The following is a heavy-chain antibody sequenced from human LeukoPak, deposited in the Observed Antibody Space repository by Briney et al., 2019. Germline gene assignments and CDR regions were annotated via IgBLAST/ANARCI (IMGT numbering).Heavy chain of an antibody. CDR2: ISAYNGNT. CDR1: NYTFASYS. J-gene: IGHJ3*02. D-gene: IGHD3-10*01. V-gene: IGHV1-18*01. CDR3: ARADYYGSGRASAFDI. Sequence: ASVKVSCKASNYTFASYSISWVRQAPGQGLEWMGRISAYNGNTNYAQNLQGRVTMTTDTSTSTAYMELRSLRSDDTAVYYCARADYYGSGRASAFDIWGQGTMVTVSS.